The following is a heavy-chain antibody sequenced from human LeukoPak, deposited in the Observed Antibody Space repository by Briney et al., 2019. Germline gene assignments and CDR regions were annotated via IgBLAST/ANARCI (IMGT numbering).Heavy chain of an antibody. Sequence: GGSLRLSCAASGFTFSSYGMHWVRQAPGKGLEWVAFIRYDGSNKYYADSVKGRFTISRDNSKNTLYLQMNSLRAEDTAVYYCARVWEPKGGVYFDYWGQGTLVTVSS. D-gene: IGHD1-26*01. CDR1: GFTFSSYG. CDR2: IRYDGSNK. CDR3: ARVWEPKGGVYFDY. J-gene: IGHJ4*02. V-gene: IGHV3-30*02.